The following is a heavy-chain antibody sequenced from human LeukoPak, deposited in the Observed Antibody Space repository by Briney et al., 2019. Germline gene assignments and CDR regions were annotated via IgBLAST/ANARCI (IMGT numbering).Heavy chain of an antibody. J-gene: IGHJ3*02. D-gene: IGHD4-17*01. CDR1: GFTFANYA. Sequence: GGSRRLSCAASGFTFANYAMTWVRQAPGKGLQWVSSINDGGGIVYYADSVKGRFTISRDNAKNSLYLQMNSLRAEDTAVYYCAREGALTVTKDAFDIWGQGTMVTVSS. CDR2: INDGGGIV. V-gene: IGHV3-23*01. CDR3: AREGALTVTKDAFDI.